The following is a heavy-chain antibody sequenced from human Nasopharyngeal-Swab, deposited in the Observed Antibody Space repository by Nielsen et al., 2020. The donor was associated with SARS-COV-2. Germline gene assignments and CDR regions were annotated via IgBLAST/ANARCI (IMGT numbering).Heavy chain of an antibody. J-gene: IGHJ1*01. CDR2: ISGSSAYI. Sequence: GGSLRLSCAASGFTFSSYWMNWVRQAPGKGLEWVSSISGSSAYIWYADSVKGRFTVSRDNAKNSLYLQMNNLRADDTAIYYCARTAAFCGGDCYSEYFQHWGQGTLVTVSS. D-gene: IGHD2-21*02. V-gene: IGHV3-21*01. CDR1: GFTFSSYW. CDR3: ARTAAFCGGDCYSEYFQH.